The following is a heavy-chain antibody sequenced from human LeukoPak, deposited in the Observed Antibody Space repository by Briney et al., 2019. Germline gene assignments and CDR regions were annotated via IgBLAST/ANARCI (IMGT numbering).Heavy chain of an antibody. J-gene: IGHJ4*02. D-gene: IGHD5-18*01. V-gene: IGHV3-53*01. CDR2: IYSGGST. Sequence: PGGSLRLSCAASGFTVSSNYMSWVRQAPGKGLEWVSVIYSGGSTYYADSVKGRFTISRDNSKNTLYLQMNSLRAEDTAVYYCARIGVVQLWLYFDYWGQGTLSPSPQ. CDR3: ARIGVVQLWLYFDY. CDR1: GFTVSSNY.